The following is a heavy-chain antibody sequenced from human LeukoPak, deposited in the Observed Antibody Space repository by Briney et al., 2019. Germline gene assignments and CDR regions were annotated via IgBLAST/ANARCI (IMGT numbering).Heavy chain of an antibody. CDR3: ARDDPFYGDPWH. CDR2: IYSGGST. V-gene: IGHV3-66*02. CDR1: GFTVSSNY. Sequence: GVSLRLSSAASGFTVSSNYMSWVRQARGKGLEWVSVIYSGGSTYYADSVKGRFTISRDNSKNTLYLQMNSLRAEDTAVYYCARDDPFYGDPWHWGQGTLVTVSS. D-gene: IGHD4-17*01. J-gene: IGHJ4*02.